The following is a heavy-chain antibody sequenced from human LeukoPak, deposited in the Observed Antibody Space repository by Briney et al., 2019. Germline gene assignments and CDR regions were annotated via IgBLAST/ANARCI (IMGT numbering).Heavy chain of an antibody. CDR2: ISGSGSDI. J-gene: IGHJ4*02. V-gene: IGHV3-11*01. Sequence: PGGSLRLSCAAYGFTFSDYYMSWIRQAPGKGLESLSYISGSGSDISYADSVNGRFTVSRDNAKKSLYLQMNSLRPEDTAMYYCSRGPRRLDYWGQGTLVTVAS. CDR3: SRGPRRLDY. CDR1: GFTFSDYY.